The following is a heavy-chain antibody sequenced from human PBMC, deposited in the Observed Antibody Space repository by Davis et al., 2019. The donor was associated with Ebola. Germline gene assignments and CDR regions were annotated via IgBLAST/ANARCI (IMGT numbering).Heavy chain of an antibody. V-gene: IGHV3-33*01. D-gene: IGHD3-22*01. CDR2: IWYDGSHI. Sequence: PGGSLRLSCVASGFTFNTYGIHWVRQAPGKGLDWVSGIWYDGSHIYYAESVMGRFTISRDNSKSTVYLQMNSLRAEDTAVYYCAREPHYYHYTGYDSFDVWGQGTVVTVSP. J-gene: IGHJ3*01. CDR1: GFTFNTYG. CDR3: AREPHYYHYTGYDSFDV.